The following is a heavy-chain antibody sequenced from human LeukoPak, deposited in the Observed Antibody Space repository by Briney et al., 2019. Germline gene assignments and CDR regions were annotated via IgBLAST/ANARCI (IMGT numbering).Heavy chain of an antibody. CDR1: GYTFTSYG. Sequence: RASVKVSCKASGYTFTSYGISWVRQAPGQGLEWMGWISAYNGNTNYAQKLQGRVTMTTDTSTSTAYMELRSLRSDDTAVYYCARVVSSSWYAMTLSFDYWGQGTLVTVSS. J-gene: IGHJ4*02. V-gene: IGHV1-18*01. CDR2: ISAYNGNT. CDR3: ARVVSSSWYAMTLSFDY. D-gene: IGHD6-13*01.